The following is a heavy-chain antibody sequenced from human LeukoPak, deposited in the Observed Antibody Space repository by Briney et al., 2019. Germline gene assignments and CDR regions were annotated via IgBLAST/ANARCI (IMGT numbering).Heavy chain of an antibody. J-gene: IGHJ4*02. V-gene: IGHV3-48*02. CDR3: ARASTFLDY. CDR2: ISVSSGTI. Sequence: GRSLRLSCTAYGFTFGDYAMSWVRQAPGKGLEWISYISVSSGTIYYADSVKGRFTISRDNAKNSLYLQMDSLRDEDTAVYYCARASTFLDYWGQGTLVSVSS. D-gene: IGHD2-2*01. CDR1: GFTFGDYA.